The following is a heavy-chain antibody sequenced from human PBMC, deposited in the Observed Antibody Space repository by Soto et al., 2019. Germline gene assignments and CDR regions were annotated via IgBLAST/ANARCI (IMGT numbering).Heavy chain of an antibody. CDR1: GGSVNSGGYY. CDR2: IFYNGGT. J-gene: IGHJ4*02. CDR3: ARGDHGPRRFYFDT. Sequence: SETLSPTCTVSGGSVNSGGYYWSWIRQPPGKGLEWIGFIFYNGGTSYNPSLGSRVTISADTSKTLFSLNLNFVTAADTAVYYCARGDHGPRRFYFDTWGQGTLVTVSS. D-gene: IGHD2-8*01. V-gene: IGHV4-61*03.